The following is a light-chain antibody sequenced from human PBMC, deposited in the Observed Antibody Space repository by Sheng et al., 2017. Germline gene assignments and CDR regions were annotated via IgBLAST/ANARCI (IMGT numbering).Light chain of an antibody. V-gene: IGKV1-39*01. J-gene: IGKJ4*01. CDR1: QSISNY. CDR3: QQSYTTPLT. Sequence: EIKMTQSPSSLSASVGDRVTITCRASQSISNYLNWYQQRSGEAPKFLIYGASSLQRGVPSRFSGSGSGKDFTLTISSVQPEDFATYYCQQSYTTPLTFGGGTKVEVK. CDR2: GAS.